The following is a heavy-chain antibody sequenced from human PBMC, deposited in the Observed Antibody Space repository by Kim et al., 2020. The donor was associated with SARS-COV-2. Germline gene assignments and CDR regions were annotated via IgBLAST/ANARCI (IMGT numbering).Heavy chain of an antibody. CDR3: ERHGGGSIVLGVSAAYFDY. V-gene: IGHV4-39*01. J-gene: IGHJ4*02. D-gene: IGHD2-8*02. CDR2: ISYSGST. CDR1: VGSISSRGYY. Sequence: SETLSLTCTVSVGSISSRGYYWGWIRQPPGKGLEWIGCISYSGSTHYNPSLTSRVIISVETSKNQFSLKLSSVTAADTAVYYCERHGGGSIVLGVSAAYFDYWGQGTLVTVSS.